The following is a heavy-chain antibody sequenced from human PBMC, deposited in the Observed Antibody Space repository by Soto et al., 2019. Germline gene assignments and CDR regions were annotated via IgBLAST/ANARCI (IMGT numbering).Heavy chain of an antibody. D-gene: IGHD2-2*02. CDR3: ATHYTALLDY. V-gene: IGHV3-23*01. CDR2: ITRTGDSA. J-gene: IGHJ4*02. CDR1: GFTFSSYD. Sequence: EVQLLESGGGLVQPGGSLRLSCAASGFTFSSYDMSWVRQAPGKGLEWVSSITRTGDSAYYADSVKGRFTFSRDTSKSTLFLQMNGLRAEDTAIYYCATHYTALLDYWGQGALVTVSS.